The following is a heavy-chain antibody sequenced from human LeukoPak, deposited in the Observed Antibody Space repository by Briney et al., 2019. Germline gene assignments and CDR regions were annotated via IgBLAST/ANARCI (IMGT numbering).Heavy chain of an antibody. CDR1: GFTFDDYA. V-gene: IGHV3-9*01. D-gene: IGHD5-12*01. CDR3: AKDLTYRGYSGYDRVGLFDP. Sequence: GGSLRLSCAASGFTFDDYAMHWVRQAPGKGLEWVSGISWNSGSIGYADSVKGRFTISRDNAKNSLYLQMNSLRAEDTALYYCAKDLTYRGYSGYDRVGLFDPWGQGTLVTVSS. CDR2: ISWNSGSI. J-gene: IGHJ5*02.